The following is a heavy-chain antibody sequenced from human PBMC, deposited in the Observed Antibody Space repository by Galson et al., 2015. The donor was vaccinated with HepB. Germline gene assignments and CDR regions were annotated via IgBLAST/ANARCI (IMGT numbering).Heavy chain of an antibody. D-gene: IGHD2-15*01. CDR2: IWYDGSNK. CDR1: GFTFRSYG. Sequence: SLRLSCAVSGFTFRSYGMHWVRQAPGKGLEWVATIWYDGSNKNYADSVKGRFTISRDNSKNTLYLQMNSLRAEDTAVYYCGRLRCSGETCYAGYYFDYWGQGSLVIVSS. CDR3: GRLRCSGETCYAGYYFDY. J-gene: IGHJ4*02. V-gene: IGHV3-33*08.